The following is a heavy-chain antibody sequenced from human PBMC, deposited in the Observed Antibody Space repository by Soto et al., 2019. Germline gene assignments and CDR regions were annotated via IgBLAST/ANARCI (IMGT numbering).Heavy chain of an antibody. CDR3: ARDRADARYYYYMDV. V-gene: IGHV4-31*03. J-gene: IGHJ6*03. Sequence: QVQLQESGPGLVKPSQTLSLTCTVSGGSISSGGYYWSWIRQHPRKGLEWIGYIYYSGSTYYNPSLKSRVTISVDTSKNQFSLKLSSVTAADTAVYYCARDRADARYYYYMDVWGKGTTVTVSS. CDR1: GGSISSGGYY. D-gene: IGHD2-2*01. CDR2: IYYSGST.